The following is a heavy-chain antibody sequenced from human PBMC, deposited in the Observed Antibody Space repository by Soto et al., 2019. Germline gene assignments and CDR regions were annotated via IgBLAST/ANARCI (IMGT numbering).Heavy chain of an antibody. J-gene: IGHJ4*02. V-gene: IGHV1-69*13. Sequence: SVKVSCKASGGTFNNYAISWVRQAPGQGLEWMGGIIPIFGTANYAQKFQGRVTITADESTSTAYMELRSLRSEDTAVYYCARGVHYDSSGYYYFYWGQGTLVTVSS. CDR3: ARGVHYDSSGYYYFY. D-gene: IGHD3-22*01. CDR1: GGTFNNYA. CDR2: IIPIFGTA.